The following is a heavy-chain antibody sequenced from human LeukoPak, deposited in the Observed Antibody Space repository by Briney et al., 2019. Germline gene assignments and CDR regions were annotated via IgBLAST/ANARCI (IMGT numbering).Heavy chain of an antibody. V-gene: IGHV4-34*01. CDR1: GGSFSGYY. CDR3: ARTNSSGSFDY. Sequence: SETLSLTCAVYGGSFSGYYWSSIRQPPGKGLEWIGQSNHSGSTNYNPSLKSRVTISVDTSKNQFSLKLSSVTAADTAVYYCARTNSSGSFDYWGQGTLVTVSS. CDR2: SNHSGST. J-gene: IGHJ4*02. D-gene: IGHD6-19*01.